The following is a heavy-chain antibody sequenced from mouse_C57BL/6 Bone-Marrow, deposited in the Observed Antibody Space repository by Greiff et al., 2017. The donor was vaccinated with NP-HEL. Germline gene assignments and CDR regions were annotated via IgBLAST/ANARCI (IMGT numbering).Heavy chain of an antibody. CDR2: IDPEPGGT. CDR1: GYTFTDYE. CDR3: TRDTTVVANFDY. D-gene: IGHD1-1*01. Sequence: QVQLQQSGAELVRPGASVTLSCKASGYTFTDYEMHWVKQTPVHGLEWIGAIDPEPGGTAYNQKFKGKAILTADKSSSTAYMELRSLTSEDSAVYYCTRDTTVVANFDYWGQGTTLTVSS. J-gene: IGHJ2*01. V-gene: IGHV1-15*01.